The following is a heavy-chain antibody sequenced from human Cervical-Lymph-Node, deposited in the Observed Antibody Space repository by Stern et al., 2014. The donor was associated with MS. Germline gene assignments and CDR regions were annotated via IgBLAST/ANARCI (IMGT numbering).Heavy chain of an antibody. J-gene: IGHJ6*02. CDR1: GDTFSSYA. CDR2: IGPIFGPA. V-gene: IGHV1-69*01. CDR3: ARDSTTGMDV. Sequence: VQLVESGAEVKKPGSSVKVSCKTSGDTFSSYAISWVRQGPGQGLEWMGGIGPIFGPANYAEKFQGRVTITADVSTNTAYMELSRLGSDDTAVYYCARDSTTGMDVWGQGTTVTVSS. D-gene: IGHD1-1*01.